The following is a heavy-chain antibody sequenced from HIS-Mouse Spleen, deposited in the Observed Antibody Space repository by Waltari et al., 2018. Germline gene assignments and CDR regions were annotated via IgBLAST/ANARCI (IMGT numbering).Heavy chain of an antibody. CDR2: IYYSGST. CDR3: ARVDRVGAMAFDI. J-gene: IGHJ3*02. Sequence: QLQLQESGPGLVKPSETLSLTCTVSGGSTSSSSYYWGWIRQPPGKGLEWIGSIYYSGSTYYNPSLKSRVTISVDTSKNQFSLKLSSVTAADTAVYYCARVDRVGAMAFDIWGQGTMVTVSS. D-gene: IGHD1-26*01. V-gene: IGHV4-39*07. CDR1: GGSTSSSSYY.